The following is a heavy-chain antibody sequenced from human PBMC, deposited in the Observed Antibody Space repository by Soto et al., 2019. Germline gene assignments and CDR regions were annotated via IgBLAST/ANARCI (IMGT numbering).Heavy chain of an antibody. V-gene: IGHV3-23*01. J-gene: IGHJ4*02. D-gene: IGHD6-19*01. Sequence: EVQLLESGGGLVQPGRSLRLSCAASGFTFSSYAMNWVRQAPGKGLEWVSVISGSGGSTYYADSVKGRFTISRDNSKNTLYLQMNSLRAEDTAVYYCASRSSGWYFEYWGQGTLVTVSS. CDR1: GFTFSSYA. CDR3: ASRSSGWYFEY. CDR2: ISGSGGST.